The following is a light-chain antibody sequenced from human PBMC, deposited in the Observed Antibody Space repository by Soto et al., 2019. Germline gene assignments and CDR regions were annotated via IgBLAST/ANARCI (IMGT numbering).Light chain of an antibody. CDR1: QSVTSN. J-gene: IGKJ2*01. CDR2: GAS. CDR3: QQRDDLYT. V-gene: IGKV3-15*01. Sequence: EIVMTNSPATLSVSPGERATLSCRASQSVTSNLAWYQQKPGQAPRLLIYGASTRATGIPARFSGSGSGTEFTLTISSLQSEDFAVYFCQQRDDLYTFGQGTKLQIK.